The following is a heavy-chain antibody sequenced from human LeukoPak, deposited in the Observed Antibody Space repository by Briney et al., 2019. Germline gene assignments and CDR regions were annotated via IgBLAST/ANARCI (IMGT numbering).Heavy chain of an antibody. V-gene: IGHV1-69*13. J-gene: IGHJ3*02. Sequence: ASVKVSCKASGGTFSSYAISWVRQAPGQGLEWMGGIIPIFGTANYAQKFQGRVTITADESTSTAYMELSSLRSDDTAVYYCARGSIAAAGSAFDIWGQGTMVTVSS. CDR3: ARGSIAAAGSAFDI. CDR1: GGTFSSYA. CDR2: IIPIFGTA. D-gene: IGHD6-13*01.